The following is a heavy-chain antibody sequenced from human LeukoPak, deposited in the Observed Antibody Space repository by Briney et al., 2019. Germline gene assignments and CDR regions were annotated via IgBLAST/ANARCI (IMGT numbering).Heavy chain of an antibody. CDR3: VRMDRFEY. CDR1: GYTFTGYY. V-gene: IGHV1-2*02. CDR2: INPNSGGT. J-gene: IGHJ4*02. D-gene: IGHD3/OR15-3a*01. Sequence: ASVKVPCKASGYTFTGYYLHWVRQAPGQGLEWMGWINPNSGGTNFAQRFQGRVTMTRDTSVSTAYMELSRLRSDDTAIYYCVRMDRFEYWGQGTLVTVSS.